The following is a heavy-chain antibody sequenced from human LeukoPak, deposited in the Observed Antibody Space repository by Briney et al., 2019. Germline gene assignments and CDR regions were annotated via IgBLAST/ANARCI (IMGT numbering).Heavy chain of an antibody. D-gene: IGHD6-19*01. Sequence: ASVKVSCTASGYTFTSYGISWVRQAPGQGLEWMGWVSAYNGNTNYAQKLQGRVTITRDTSASTAYMELSSLRSEDTAVYYCATSSGLNRDAFDIWGQGTMVTVSS. CDR1: GYTFTSYG. CDR3: ATSSGLNRDAFDI. V-gene: IGHV1-18*01. J-gene: IGHJ3*02. CDR2: VSAYNGNT.